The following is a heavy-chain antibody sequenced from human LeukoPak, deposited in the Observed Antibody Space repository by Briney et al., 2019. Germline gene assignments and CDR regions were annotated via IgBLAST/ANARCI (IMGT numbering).Heavy chain of an antibody. CDR1: GFTVSSSY. Sequence: GGSLRLSCATSGFTVSSSYLSWVRQAPGKGLEWVSVIYSDGSTYYADSVKGRFTISRDNSKNTLFLQMNSLRAEDTAVYYCARWVVATMFDYWGPGTLVTVSS. V-gene: IGHV3-66*01. J-gene: IGHJ4*02. CDR3: ARWVVATMFDY. CDR2: IYSDGST. D-gene: IGHD5-12*01.